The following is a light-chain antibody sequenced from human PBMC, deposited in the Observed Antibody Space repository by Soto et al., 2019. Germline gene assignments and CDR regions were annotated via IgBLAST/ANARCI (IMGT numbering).Light chain of an antibody. J-gene: IGKJ1*01. CDR2: DAS. CDR3: EQRRNRLPWT. V-gene: IGKV3-11*01. CDR1: QSVSSY. Sequence: EIVLTQSPATLSLSPGERATLSCRASQSVSSYLAWYQQKPGQAPRLLIYDASNLSTGIPAWFCGSGSGTDFTLPISSPEPGDVAVYYCEQRRNRLPWTFGQGTKVEI.